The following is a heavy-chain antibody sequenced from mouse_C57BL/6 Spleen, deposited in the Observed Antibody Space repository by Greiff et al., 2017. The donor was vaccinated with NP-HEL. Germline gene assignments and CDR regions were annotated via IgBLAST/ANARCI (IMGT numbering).Heavy chain of an antibody. V-gene: IGHV1-26*01. J-gene: IGHJ2*01. CDR3: ARDRDDYFDY. CDR1: GYTFTDYY. CDR2: INPNNGGT. Sequence: VQLQQSGPELVKPGASVKISCKASGYTFTDYYMNWVKQSHGKSLEWIGDINPNNGGTSYNQKFKGKATLTVDKSSSTAYMELRSLTSEDSAVYYCARDRDDYFDYWGKGTTLTVSS. D-gene: IGHD3-3*01.